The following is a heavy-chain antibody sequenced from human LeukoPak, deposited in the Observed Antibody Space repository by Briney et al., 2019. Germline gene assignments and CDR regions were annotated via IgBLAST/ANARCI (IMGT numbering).Heavy chain of an antibody. D-gene: IGHD3-22*01. CDR2: MSSDGNAM. Sequence: GRSLRLSCAASGFTFTAYLIHWVRQAPGKVLEWVAVMSSDGNAMFYADSVKGRFTISRDNSQNTLYLQMNSLRAEETAVYYCVRESEYYFDHSASFDYWGQGTLVTVSS. CDR1: GFTFTAYL. V-gene: IGHV3-30-3*01. J-gene: IGHJ4*02. CDR3: VRESEYYFDHSASFDY.